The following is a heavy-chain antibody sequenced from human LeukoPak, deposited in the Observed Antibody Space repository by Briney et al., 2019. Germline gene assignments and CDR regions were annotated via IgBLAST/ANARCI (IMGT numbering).Heavy chain of an antibody. CDR2: ISYDGSNK. J-gene: IGHJ5*02. Sequence: GGSLRLSCAASGFTFSSYAMHWVRQAPGKGLEWVAVISYDGSNKYYADSVKGRFTISRDNSKNTLYLQMNSLRAEDTAVYYCARDGQIFGVVNWFDPWGQGTLVTVSS. V-gene: IGHV3-30-3*01. CDR1: GFTFSSYA. D-gene: IGHD3-3*01. CDR3: ARDGQIFGVVNWFDP.